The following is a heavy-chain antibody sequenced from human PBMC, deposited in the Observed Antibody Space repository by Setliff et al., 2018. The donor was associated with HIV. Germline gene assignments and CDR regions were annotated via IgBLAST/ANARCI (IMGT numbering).Heavy chain of an antibody. V-gene: IGHV4-38-2*01. CDR3: AGEAALDY. D-gene: IGHD6-13*01. CDR1: GYSISSGYY. J-gene: IGHJ4*02. CDR2: MYYSGST. Sequence: SETLSLTCAVSGYSISSGYYWGWIRQSPGKGLEWIGNMYYSGSTYYNPSLKSRVTISVDTSKNQFSLKLSSVTAADTAVYYCAGEAALDYWGQGTLVTVSS.